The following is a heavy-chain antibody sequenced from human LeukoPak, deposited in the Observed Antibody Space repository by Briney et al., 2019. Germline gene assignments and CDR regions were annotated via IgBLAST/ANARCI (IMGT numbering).Heavy chain of an antibody. CDR3: ARNGYGSGSWGWFDP. Sequence: SETLSLTCTVSGGSISSHFRSWIRQPPGKGLEWIGYIYHSGSTDYNPSLKSRVTISLDPSKNQFSLNLTSVTAADTAVYFCARNGYGSGSWGWFDPWGQGTLVTVSS. V-gene: IGHV4-59*11. CDR1: GGSISSHF. J-gene: IGHJ5*02. CDR2: IYHSGST. D-gene: IGHD3-10*01.